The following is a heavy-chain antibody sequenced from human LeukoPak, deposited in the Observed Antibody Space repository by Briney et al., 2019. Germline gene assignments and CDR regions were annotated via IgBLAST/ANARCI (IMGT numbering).Heavy chain of an antibody. J-gene: IGHJ6*02. D-gene: IGHD2-2*01. CDR3: ARNAGTKDYYYGMDV. CDR1: GASINKYY. Sequence: SETLSLTCTVSGASINKYYWNLVRQPPGKGLEWIGYFFYSGSTRYNPSLKSRVTISGDMSNNQFSLRLTSLTAADTAVYYCARNAGTKDYYYGMDVWGQGTTVIVSS. V-gene: IGHV4-59*08. CDR2: FFYSGST.